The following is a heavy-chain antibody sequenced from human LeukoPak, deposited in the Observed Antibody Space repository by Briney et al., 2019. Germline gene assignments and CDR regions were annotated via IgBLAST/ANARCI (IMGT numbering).Heavy chain of an antibody. CDR3: ARRCVWGSYRYVYAFDI. D-gene: IGHD3-16*02. V-gene: IGHV5-51*01. CDR2: IYPGDSDT. CDR1: GYSFTSYW. Sequence: GESLKISCKGSGYSFTSYWIGWVRQLPGKGLEWMGIIYPGDSDTRYSPSFQGQVTISADKSISTAYLQWSSLKASDTAMYYCARRCVWGSYRYVYAFDIWGQGTMVTVSS. J-gene: IGHJ3*02.